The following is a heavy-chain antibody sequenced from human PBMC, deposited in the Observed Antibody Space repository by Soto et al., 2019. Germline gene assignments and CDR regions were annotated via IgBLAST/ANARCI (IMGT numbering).Heavy chain of an antibody. CDR2: IYYSGST. D-gene: IGHD3-22*01. V-gene: IGHV4-61*01. Sequence: QVQLQESGPGLVKPSETLSLTCTVSGGSVSSGSYYWSWIRQPPGKGLEWIGYIYYSGSTNYNPSLKSRFTISVDTSKNQFSLKLSSVTAADTAVYYCARELYDSSGRPYFDYWGQGTLVTVSS. CDR1: GGSVSSGSYY. CDR3: ARELYDSSGRPYFDY. J-gene: IGHJ4*02.